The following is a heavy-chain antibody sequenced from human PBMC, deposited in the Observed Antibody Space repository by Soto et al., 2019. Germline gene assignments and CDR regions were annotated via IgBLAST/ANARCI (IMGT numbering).Heavy chain of an antibody. CDR1: GFIFSNYA. CDR2: ISGSGGNT. D-gene: IGHD3-3*01. CDR3: AKEHRVITSGDAFDI. V-gene: IGHV3-23*01. J-gene: IGHJ3*02. Sequence: EEQLLESGGCLIQPGGSLRLSCAVSGFIFSNYAMSWVRQAPGKGLEWVSAISGSGGNTYYADSVRGRFTISRDNPKNALYLQMNNLRAEDTAVYYCAKEHRVITSGDAFDIWGQGTMVTVSS.